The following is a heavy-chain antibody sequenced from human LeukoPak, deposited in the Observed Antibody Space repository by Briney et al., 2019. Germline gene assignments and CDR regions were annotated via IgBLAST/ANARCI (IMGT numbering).Heavy chain of an antibody. V-gene: IGHV5-51*01. CDR1: RYTFPSSW. CDR3: ARHVREGAFPLYYFDY. Sequence: KPGESLKLSCRGSRYTFPSSWIAWVRQMPGKGLEYLGIIYPGDSDTIYSPSFQGQVTISADKSISTASLQWSSLQASDTAMYYCARHVREGAFPLYYFDYWGQGTPVTVSS. D-gene: IGHD1-26*01. CDR2: IYPGDSDT. J-gene: IGHJ4*02.